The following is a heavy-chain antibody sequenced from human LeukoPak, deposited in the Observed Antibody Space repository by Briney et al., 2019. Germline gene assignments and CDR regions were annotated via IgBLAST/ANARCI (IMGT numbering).Heavy chain of an antibody. J-gene: IGHJ4*02. D-gene: IGHD1-20*01. Sequence: GGSLRLSCAASGFTFSSYGMSWVRQAPGKGLEWVSAISGSGGSTYYADSVKGRFTISRDNSKNTLYLQMNSLRAEDTAVYYCAKSTPPEYNWNYGDYWGQGTLVTVSS. CDR1: GFTFSSYG. CDR2: ISGSGGST. V-gene: IGHV3-23*01. CDR3: AKSTPPEYNWNYGDY.